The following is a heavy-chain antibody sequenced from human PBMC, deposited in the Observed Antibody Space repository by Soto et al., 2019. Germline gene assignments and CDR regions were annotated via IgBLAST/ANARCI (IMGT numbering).Heavy chain of an antibody. Sequence: GESLKISCKGSGYTFTSYWIAWVRQMPGKGLEWMGIIYPGDSDTRYSPSFQGQVTISADTSISTAYLQWSTLKASDTAMYYCAAHYYDSSDYYSPKYDAFDIWGQGKMVTVSS. V-gene: IGHV5-51*01. J-gene: IGHJ3*02. CDR3: AAHYYDSSDYYSPKYDAFDI. D-gene: IGHD3-22*01. CDR1: GYTFTSYW. CDR2: IYPGDSDT.